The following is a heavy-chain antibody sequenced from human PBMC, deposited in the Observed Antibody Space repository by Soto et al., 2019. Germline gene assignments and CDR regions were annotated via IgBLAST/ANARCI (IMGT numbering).Heavy chain of an antibody. Sequence: GGSLRLSCAASGFTFSSYWMSWVRQAPGKGLEWVANIKQDGSEKYYVDSVKGRFTISRDNAKNSLYLQMNSLRAEDTAVYYCARDGYDYYYYYYGMDVWGQGTTVTVSS. CDR3: ARDGYDYYYYYYGMDV. CDR1: GFTFSSYW. CDR2: IKQDGSEK. D-gene: IGHD5-12*01. J-gene: IGHJ6*02. V-gene: IGHV3-7*05.